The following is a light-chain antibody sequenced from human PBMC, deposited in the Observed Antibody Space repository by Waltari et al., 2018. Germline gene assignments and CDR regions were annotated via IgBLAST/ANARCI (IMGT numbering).Light chain of an antibody. CDR2: GTS. CDR1: QSVTSIS. J-gene: IGKJ4*01. Sequence: SLWASQSVTSISLTEYQPKLVQAPWLLIYGTSSRATAIPDMFSGSGSGTDFTLTISMLEPEDFAVYYCQQYDGEVVTFGGGTKVEI. CDR3: QQYDGEVVT. V-gene: IGKV3-20*01.